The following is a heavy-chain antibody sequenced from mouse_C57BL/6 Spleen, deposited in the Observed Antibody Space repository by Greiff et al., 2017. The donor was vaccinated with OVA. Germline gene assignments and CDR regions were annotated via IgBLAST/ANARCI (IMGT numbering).Heavy chain of an antibody. CDR3: ARSLYVGYFAWFAY. J-gene: IGHJ3*01. CDR2: INPGSGGT. D-gene: IGHD2-3*01. V-gene: IGHV1-54*01. Sequence: VQLQQSGAELVRPGTSVKVTCKASGYSFTNYLIGWVKQRPGQGLEWIGVINPGSGGTNYNEKFKCKATLTADKSSSTAYMQLSSLTSEDSAVYFCARSLYVGYFAWFAYWGQGTLVTVSA. CDR1: GYSFTNYL.